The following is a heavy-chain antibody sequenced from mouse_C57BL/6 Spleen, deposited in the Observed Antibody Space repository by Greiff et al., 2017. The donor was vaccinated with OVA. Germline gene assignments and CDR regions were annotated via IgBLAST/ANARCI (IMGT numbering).Heavy chain of an antibody. CDR3: ARSKFSYYY. CDR1: GYTFTSYW. Sequence: QVQLQQPGAELVKPGASVKLSCKASGYTFTSYWMQWVKQRPGQGLEWIGEIDPSDSYTNYNQKFKGKATLTVDTASSTAYMQHSSLTTEDSAVYYCARSKFSYYYWGQGTLVTVSA. D-gene: IGHD1-1*01. J-gene: IGHJ3*01. V-gene: IGHV1-50*01. CDR2: IDPSDSYT.